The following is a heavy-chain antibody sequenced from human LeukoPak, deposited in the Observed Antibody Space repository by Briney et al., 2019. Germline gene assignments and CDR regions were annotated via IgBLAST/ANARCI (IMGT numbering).Heavy chain of an antibody. V-gene: IGHV3-21*01. CDR1: GFTFSNYN. J-gene: IGHJ4*02. CDR2: ISSSSAYI. Sequence: GGSLRLSCAASGFTFSNYNINWVRQAPGKGLEWVSSISSSSAYIYYADSVKGRFTISRDSAKNSLYLQMNSLRAEDTAVYYCARDRGSVYRSDYFDYWGQGTLVTVSS. D-gene: IGHD3-16*02. CDR3: ARDRGSVYRSDYFDY.